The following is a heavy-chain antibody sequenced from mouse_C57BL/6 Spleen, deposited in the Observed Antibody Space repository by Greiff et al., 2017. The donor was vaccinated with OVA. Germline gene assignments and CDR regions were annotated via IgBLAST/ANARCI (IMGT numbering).Heavy chain of an antibody. J-gene: IGHJ1*03. CDR3: ARLDGYYVGYFDV. CDR1: GFTFSSYT. CDR2: ISGGGGNT. D-gene: IGHD2-3*01. Sequence: EVQLVESGGGLVKPGGSLKLSCAASGFTFSSYTMSWVRQTPEKRLEWVATISGGGGNTYYPDSVKGRFTISRDNAKNTLYLQMSSLRSEDTALYYCARLDGYYVGYFDVWGTGTTVTVSS. V-gene: IGHV5-9*01.